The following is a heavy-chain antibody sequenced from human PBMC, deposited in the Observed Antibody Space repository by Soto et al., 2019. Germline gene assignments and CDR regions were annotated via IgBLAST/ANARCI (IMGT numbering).Heavy chain of an antibody. CDR3: ARVLLWFGELYWFDP. J-gene: IGHJ5*02. CDR2: IYYSGST. V-gene: IGHV4-30-4*01. CDR1: GGSVSSGDYY. Sequence: SETLSLTCTVSGGSVSSGDYYWSWIRQPPGKGLEWIGYIYYSGSTYYNPSLKSRVTISVDTSKNQFSLKLSSVTAADTAVYYCARVLLWFGELYWFDPWGQGTLVTVSS. D-gene: IGHD3-10*01.